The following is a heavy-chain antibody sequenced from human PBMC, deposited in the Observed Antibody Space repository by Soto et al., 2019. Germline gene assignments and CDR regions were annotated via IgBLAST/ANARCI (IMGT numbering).Heavy chain of an antibody. D-gene: IGHD2-2*01. CDR3: TTETMPDTNFSYG. J-gene: IGHJ6*01. Sequence: GKGLEWVARIKSKTDGGTTDYAAPVKGRFTISRDDSKNTLYLQMNSLKTEDTAVYYCTTETMPDTNFSYG. V-gene: IGHV3-15*01. CDR2: IKSKTDGGTT.